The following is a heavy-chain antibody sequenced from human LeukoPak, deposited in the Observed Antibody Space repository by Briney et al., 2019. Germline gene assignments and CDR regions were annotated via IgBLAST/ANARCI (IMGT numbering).Heavy chain of an antibody. J-gene: IGHJ6*02. CDR2: IKQDGSEK. CDR1: GFTFSSYW. Sequence: GGSLRLSCAASGFTFSSYWMSWVRQAPGKGVEWVANIKQDGSEKYYVDPVKGRFTISRDNAKNSLYLQMNSLRAEDTAVYYCARDRYCSSTSCRYYYYYGMDVWGQGTTVTVSS. D-gene: IGHD2-2*01. V-gene: IGHV3-7*01. CDR3: ARDRYCSSTSCRYYYYYGMDV.